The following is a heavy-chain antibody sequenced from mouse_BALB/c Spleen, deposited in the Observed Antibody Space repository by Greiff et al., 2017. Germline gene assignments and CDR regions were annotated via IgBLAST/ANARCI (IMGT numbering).Heavy chain of an antibody. CDR3: ARCLNGKGYAMAY. CDR2: VNPYNGGT. CDR1: GYTFTDYY. V-gene: IGHV1-19*01. Sequence: VQLQQSGPELVKPGASVKMSCKASGYTFTDYYMDWVKQSHGESFEWIGRVNPYNGGTSYNQKFKGKATLTVDKSSSTAYMELNSLTSEDSAVYYCARCLNGKGYAMAYWGQGTSVTVSS. J-gene: IGHJ4*01. D-gene: IGHD4-1*01.